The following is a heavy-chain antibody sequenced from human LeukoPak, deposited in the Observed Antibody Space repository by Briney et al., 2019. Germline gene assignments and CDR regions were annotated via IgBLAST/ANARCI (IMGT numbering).Heavy chain of an antibody. J-gene: IGHJ6*02. CDR2: VSYDGSNK. CDR1: GFTFRTYA. V-gene: IGHV3-30-3*01. CDR3: ARDSHHYDPGGYYSRGEYYHHGMDA. Sequence: PGGSLRLSCVVSGFTFRTYAMHCVRQAPGKGLEWVAVVSYDGSNKYYADSVQGRFTISRDNSRNTLHLQMNSLRAEDTAVYYCARDSHHYDPGGYYSRGEYYHHGMDAWGQGTTVTASS. D-gene: IGHD3-3*01.